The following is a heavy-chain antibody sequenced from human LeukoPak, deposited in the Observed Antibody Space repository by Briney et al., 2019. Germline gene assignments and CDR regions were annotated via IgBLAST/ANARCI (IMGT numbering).Heavy chain of an antibody. V-gene: IGHV1-18*01. Sequence: GASVKVSFKASGYTFTSYSISWVRQAPGQGLEWMGWGSAYNGKRNYAQKLQGRVTMTTDTSPSTAYMELRSLPSDDPAVYYCARDVLVVVPAAIYAVAQMYNWFDPWGQGTLVTVSS. J-gene: IGHJ5*02. D-gene: IGHD2-2*02. CDR1: GYTFTSYS. CDR3: ARDVLVVVPAAIYAVAQMYNWFDP. CDR2: GSAYNGKR.